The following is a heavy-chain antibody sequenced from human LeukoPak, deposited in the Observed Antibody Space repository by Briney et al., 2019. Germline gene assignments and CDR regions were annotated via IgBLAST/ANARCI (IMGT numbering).Heavy chain of an antibody. CDR3: AEVSPVAHYQLPLYYGMDV. V-gene: IGHV3-23*01. CDR1: GFTFSSYA. D-gene: IGHD2-2*01. J-gene: IGHJ6*02. Sequence: GGSLRLSCAASGFTFSSYAMSWVRQAPGKGLEWVSAISGSGGSTYYADSVKGRFTISRDNSKNTLYLQMNSLRAEGTAVYYCAEVSPVAHYQLPLYYGMDVWGQGTTVTVSS. CDR2: ISGSGGST.